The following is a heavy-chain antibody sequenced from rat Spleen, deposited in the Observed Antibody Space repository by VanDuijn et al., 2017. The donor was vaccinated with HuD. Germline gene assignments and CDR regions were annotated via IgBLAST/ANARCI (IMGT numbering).Heavy chain of an antibody. CDR1: GFSLTDYS. Sequence: VQLKESGPGLVQPSQTLSLTCTVSGFSLTDYSVHWVRHPPGKGLEWMGVIWTGGTTAYNSLLQSRLSNTGDISKRQVLLKMNSLRSEDTATYYCARANREIYAHFDYWGQGVTVTVSS. CDR3: ARANREIYAHFDY. J-gene: IGHJ2*01. CDR2: IWTGGTT. D-gene: IGHD1-6*01. V-gene: IGHV2S63*01.